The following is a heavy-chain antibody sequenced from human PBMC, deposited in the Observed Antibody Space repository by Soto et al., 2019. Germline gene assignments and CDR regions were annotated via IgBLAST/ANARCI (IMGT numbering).Heavy chain of an antibody. CDR3: ASRGYGSRWPNVYMDV. CDR2: ISNNGAHT. CDR1: GFTFSNYE. V-gene: IGHV3-64*01. Sequence: EAQLVESGGGLVQPGGSLRLSCAASGFTFSNYEMHWVRQAPGKGLEYVSGISNNGAHTDYAKSVKGRFTISRENSENTLYRQMGSLRDEDMARYYCASRGYGSRWPNVYMDVWGKGTTVTVSS. D-gene: IGHD6-13*01. J-gene: IGHJ6*03.